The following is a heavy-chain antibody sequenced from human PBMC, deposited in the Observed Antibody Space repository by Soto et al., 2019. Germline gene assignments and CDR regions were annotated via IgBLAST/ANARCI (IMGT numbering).Heavy chain of an antibody. Sequence: QVQLQESGPGLVKPSGTLSLTCAVSGGSIRSSNWWSWVRQPPGKGLEWIGEIYHGGTTNYNPSLQSRLTMSVDKSKNQFALQLSSVTAADTAVYYCARTLEYFDWSYWYLDIWGRGTLVIVSS. CDR1: GGSIRSSNW. CDR2: IYHGGTT. CDR3: ARTLEYFDWSYWYLDI. J-gene: IGHJ2*01. V-gene: IGHV4-4*02. D-gene: IGHD3-9*01.